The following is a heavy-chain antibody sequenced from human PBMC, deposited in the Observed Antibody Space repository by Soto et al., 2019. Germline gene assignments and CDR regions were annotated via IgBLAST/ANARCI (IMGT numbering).Heavy chain of an antibody. J-gene: IGHJ5*02. CDR3: ARSGDDYGSYIDH. V-gene: IGHV4-38-2*01. CDR1: GYSISSGYY. D-gene: IGHD4-17*01. CDR2: RNHRGNT. Sequence: NPSETLSLTCGVSGYSISSGYYWGWIRQPPGRGLEWIGSRNHRGNTYYNPSLKSRVTISIDTSRNQVSLKLTSVTAADTAVYFCARSGDDYGSYIDHWGRGTLVTVSS.